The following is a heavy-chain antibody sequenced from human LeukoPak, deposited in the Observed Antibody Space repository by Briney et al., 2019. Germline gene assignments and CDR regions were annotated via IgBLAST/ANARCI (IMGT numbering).Heavy chain of an antibody. D-gene: IGHD2-15*01. CDR3: ARGYCSGGSCYSVDY. CDR2: INPNSGGT. V-gene: IGHV1-2*06. CDR1: GYTFTDYH. J-gene: IGHJ4*02. Sequence: ASVKVSCRASGYTFTDYHMHWVRQPPGQGLEWMGRINPNSGGTNYAQKFQGRVTMTRDTSISTAYMELSRLRSDDTAVYYCARGYCSGGSCYSVDYWGQGTLVTVSS.